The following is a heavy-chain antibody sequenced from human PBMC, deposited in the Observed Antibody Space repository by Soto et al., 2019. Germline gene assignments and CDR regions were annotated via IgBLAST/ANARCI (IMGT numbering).Heavy chain of an antibody. D-gene: IGHD5-12*01. J-gene: IGHJ6*02. CDR2: IFHSGTT. V-gene: IGHV4-30-2*06. Sequence: SETLSLTCEVSGVSISSGGYSWSWIRQSPGKGLEWMGYIFHSGTTDYNPSLKSRLTISVDRSKNQFSMRLSSVTAADTAVYYCRGYSDCDSYGIDVWGQGTTVTVSS. CDR3: RGYSDCDSYGIDV. CDR1: GVSISSGGYS.